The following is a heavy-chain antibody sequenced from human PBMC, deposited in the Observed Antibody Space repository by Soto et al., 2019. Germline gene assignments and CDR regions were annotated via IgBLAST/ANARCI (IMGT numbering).Heavy chain of an antibody. CDR3: ARDHVIAVAGPTDY. J-gene: IGHJ4*02. D-gene: IGHD6-19*01. Sequence: ASVKVSCKASGYTFTSYGINWVRQAPGQGLEWMGWINTNNGNTNYAQNLQGRVTMTTDTSTTTAYMELRSLRSDDTAVYYCARDHVIAVAGPTDYWGQGTLVTVSS. CDR1: GYTFTSYG. CDR2: INTNNGNT. V-gene: IGHV1-18*01.